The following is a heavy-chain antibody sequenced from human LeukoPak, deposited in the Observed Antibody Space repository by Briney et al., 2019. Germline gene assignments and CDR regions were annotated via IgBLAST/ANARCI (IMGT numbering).Heavy chain of an antibody. J-gene: IGHJ4*02. CDR3: ANPIAFYCSSTSCDNY. CDR2: ISGSGGST. CDR1: GFTFSSYA. Sequence: SGGSLRLSCAASGFTFSSYAMSWVRQAPGKGLEWVSAISGSGGSTYYADSVKGRFTISRDNSKNTLYLQMNSLRAEDTAVYYCANPIAFYCSSTSCDNYWGQGTLVTVSS. V-gene: IGHV3-23*01. D-gene: IGHD2-2*01.